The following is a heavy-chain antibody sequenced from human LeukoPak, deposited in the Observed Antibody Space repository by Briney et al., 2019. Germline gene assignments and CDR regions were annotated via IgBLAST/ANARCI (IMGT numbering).Heavy chain of an antibody. CDR3: ARACSSTSCQEAYYYYYGMDV. CDR2: INSDGSST. D-gene: IGHD2-2*01. V-gene: IGHV3-74*01. Sequence: QPGGSLRLSCAASGFTFGSYWMHWVRQAPGKGLVWVSRINSDGSSTSYADSVKGRFTISRDNAKNTLYLQMNSLRAEDTAVYYCARACSSTSCQEAYYYYYGMDVWGQGTTVTVSS. J-gene: IGHJ6*02. CDR1: GFTFGSYW.